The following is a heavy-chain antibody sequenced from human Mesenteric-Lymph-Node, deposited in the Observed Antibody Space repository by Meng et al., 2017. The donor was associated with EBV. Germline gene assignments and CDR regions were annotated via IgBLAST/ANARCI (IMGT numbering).Heavy chain of an antibody. D-gene: IGHD2-2*01. CDR3: ASHRYCSSTSCSWFDP. Sequence: VELQQSGPEPGRPWRTMSPASACSGGAVSGSNWWSCVRQPPGKALERIGESYHSGSHNYSPSLKTPVTSSVDKSKNTFSLKLSSVTAADTAVYSCASHRYCSSTSCSWFDPWGQGTLVTVSS. J-gene: IGHJ5*02. CDR2: SYHSGSH. CDR1: GGAVSGSNW. V-gene: IGHV4-4*02.